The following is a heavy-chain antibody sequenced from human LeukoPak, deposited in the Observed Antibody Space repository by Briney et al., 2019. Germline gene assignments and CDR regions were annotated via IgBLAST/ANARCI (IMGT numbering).Heavy chain of an antibody. D-gene: IGHD3-22*01. Sequence: PSETLSLTCSVSGGSISSLYWSWIRQPPGKGLEWIGYIYYTGSTNYNPSLKSRVTISVDTSKNQFSLKLSSVTAADTAVYYCARVTTYYYDSSGYDYAWFDPWGQGTLVTVSS. CDR3: ARVTTYYYDSSGYDYAWFDP. CDR1: GGSISSLY. J-gene: IGHJ5*02. V-gene: IGHV4-59*01. CDR2: IYYTGST.